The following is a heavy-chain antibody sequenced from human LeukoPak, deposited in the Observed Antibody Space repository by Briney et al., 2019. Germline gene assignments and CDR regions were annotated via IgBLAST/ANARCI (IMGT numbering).Heavy chain of an antibody. J-gene: IGHJ4*02. Sequence: GGSLRLSCAASGFTFSSYWMSWVRQAPGKGLEWVANIKQDGSEKYYVDSVKGRFTISRDNSKNTLYLQMNSLRAEDTAVYYCANGYDILTGSFDYWGQGTLVTVSS. CDR1: GFTFSSYW. CDR3: ANGYDILTGSFDY. CDR2: IKQDGSEK. V-gene: IGHV3-7*03. D-gene: IGHD3-9*01.